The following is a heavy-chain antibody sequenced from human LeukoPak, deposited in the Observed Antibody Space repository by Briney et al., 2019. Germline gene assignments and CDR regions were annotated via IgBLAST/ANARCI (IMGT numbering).Heavy chain of an antibody. J-gene: IGHJ6*03. Sequence: NSSETLSLTCTVSGGSISSGGYYWSWIRQPPGKGLEWIGYIYHSGSTYYNPSLKSRVTISVDRSKNQFSLKLSSVTAADTAVYYCARDHGSSSVLYYYYYMDVWGKGTTVTVSS. D-gene: IGHD6-6*01. CDR2: IYHSGST. CDR3: ARDHGSSSVLYYYYYMDV. V-gene: IGHV4-30-2*01. CDR1: GGSISSGGYY.